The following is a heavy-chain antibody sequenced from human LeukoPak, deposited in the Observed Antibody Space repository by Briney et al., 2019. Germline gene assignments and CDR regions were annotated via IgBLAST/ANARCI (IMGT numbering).Heavy chain of an antibody. CDR2: ISSSGSTI. CDR1: GFTFSSYE. Sequence: PGGSLRLSCAAPGFTFSSYEMNWVRQAPGKGLEWVSYISSSGSTIYYADSVKGRFTISRDNAKNSLYLQMSSLRAEDTALYYCARGFLADLSMVWVDYWGQGTLVTVSS. D-gene: IGHD3-10*01. J-gene: IGHJ4*01. CDR3: ARGFLADLSMVWVDY. V-gene: IGHV3-48*03.